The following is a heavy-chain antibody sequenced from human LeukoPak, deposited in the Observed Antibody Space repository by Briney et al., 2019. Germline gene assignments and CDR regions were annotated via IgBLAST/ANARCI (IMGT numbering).Heavy chain of an antibody. D-gene: IGHD3-10*01. V-gene: IGHV3-23*01. J-gene: IGHJ4*02. Sequence: GGSLRLSCAASGFTFSSYAMSWVRQAPGKGLEWVSAISGSGGSTYYADSVKGRVTISRDNAKNSLYLQMNSLRAEDTAVYYCAKSIGSGSYYRSRGFDYWGQGTLVTVSS. CDR2: ISGSGGST. CDR3: AKSIGSGSYYRSRGFDY. CDR1: GFTFSSYA.